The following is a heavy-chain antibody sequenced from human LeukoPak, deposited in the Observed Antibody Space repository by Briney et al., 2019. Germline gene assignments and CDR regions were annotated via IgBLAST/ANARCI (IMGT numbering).Heavy chain of an antibody. CDR3: AKAGRYYYGSERDY. CDR2: ISWNSGSI. CDR1: GFTFDDYA. J-gene: IGHJ4*02. Sequence: GGSLRLSCAASGFTFDDYAMHWVRQAPGKGLEWVSGISWNSGSIGYADSVKGRFTISRDNAKNSLYLQMNSLRAEDTALYYCAKAGRYYYGSERDYWGQGTLVTVSS. D-gene: IGHD3-10*01. V-gene: IGHV3-9*01.